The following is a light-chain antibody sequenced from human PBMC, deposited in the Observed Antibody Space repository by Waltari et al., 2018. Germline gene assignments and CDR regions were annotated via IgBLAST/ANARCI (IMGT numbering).Light chain of an antibody. V-gene: IGKV1-33*01. CDR1: QDISNY. CDR3: QQYDNLPIT. CDR2: DAS. J-gene: IGKJ5*01. Sequence: DIQMTQSPSSLSASLGDRVTSTCQASQDISNYLNWYQQKPGKAPKLLIYDASNLETGVPSRFSGSGSGTDFTFTISSLQPEDIATYYCQQYDNLPITFGQGTRLDIK.